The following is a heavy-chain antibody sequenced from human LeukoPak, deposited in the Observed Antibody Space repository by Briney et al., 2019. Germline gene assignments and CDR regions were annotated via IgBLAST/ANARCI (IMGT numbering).Heavy chain of an antibody. D-gene: IGHD6-19*01. CDR2: ITGTGGST. Sequence: GGSLRLSCAASGFTFGSYAMSWVRQAPGKGLEWVSAITGTGGSTYYVASVKGRFTVSRDNSKNTLYLQMSSPRAEDTAMYYCAKVRDTRDWYKDAFDIWGQGTRVTVSS. V-gene: IGHV3-23*01. J-gene: IGHJ3*02. CDR1: GFTFGSYA. CDR3: AKVRDTRDWYKDAFDI.